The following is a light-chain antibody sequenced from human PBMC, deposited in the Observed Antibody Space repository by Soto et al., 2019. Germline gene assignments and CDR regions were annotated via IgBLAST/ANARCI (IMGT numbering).Light chain of an antibody. CDR3: QQLFDSPIT. V-gene: IGKV1-9*01. CDR1: QVISTS. CDR2: AAS. Sequence: GESVTIPCRASQVISTSLAWYQVKPGKAPKLLIYAASTLESGVPSRFSATVSGTEFSLTITSLQAEDFATYYCQQLFDSPITFGQGTRLEIK. J-gene: IGKJ5*01.